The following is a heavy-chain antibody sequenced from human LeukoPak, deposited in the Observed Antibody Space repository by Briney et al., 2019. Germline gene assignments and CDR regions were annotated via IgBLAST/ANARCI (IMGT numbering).Heavy chain of an antibody. D-gene: IGHD3-10*01. CDR1: GFSLRTSGVG. CDR2: IYWNDDY. CDR3: ARVLGPLRGDY. V-gene: IGHV2-5*01. Sequence: ESGPTLVNPTQTLTLTCTFSGFSLRTSGVGVGWIRQPPGRALEWLALIYWNDDYRYSPSLKSRLTITKDTSKNQVVLTMTNMDPVDTATYYCARVLGPLRGDYWGQGPLVTVSS. J-gene: IGHJ4*02.